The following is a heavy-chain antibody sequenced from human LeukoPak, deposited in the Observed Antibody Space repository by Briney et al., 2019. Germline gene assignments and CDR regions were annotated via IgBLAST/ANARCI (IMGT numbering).Heavy chain of an antibody. J-gene: IGHJ6*04. CDR1: GGTFSSYA. CDR3: ARGIVVVAATLYYYYGMDV. CDR2: IIPIFGTA. Sequence: SVKVSCKASGGTFSSYAISWVRQAPGQGLEWMGGIIPIFGTANYAQKFQGRVTFTADESTSTAYMELSSLRSEDTAVYYCARGIVVVAATLYYYYGMDVWGKGTTVTVSS. V-gene: IGHV1-69*13. D-gene: IGHD2-15*01.